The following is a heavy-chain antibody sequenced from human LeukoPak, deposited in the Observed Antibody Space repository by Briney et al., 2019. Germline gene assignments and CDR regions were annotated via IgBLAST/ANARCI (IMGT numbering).Heavy chain of an antibody. CDR2: IYYSGST. J-gene: IGHJ6*02. V-gene: IGHV4-59*01. Sequence: SETLSLTCTVSGVSISSYYWSWLRQPPGKGLEGIGYIYYSGSTNYHPSLKSRVTISVDTSKNQFSLKLSSVTAADTAVYYCARESAPYYDILTGYYNYYYYGMDVWGQGTTVTVSS. CDR1: GVSISSYY. D-gene: IGHD3-9*01. CDR3: ARESAPYYDILTGYYNYYYYGMDV.